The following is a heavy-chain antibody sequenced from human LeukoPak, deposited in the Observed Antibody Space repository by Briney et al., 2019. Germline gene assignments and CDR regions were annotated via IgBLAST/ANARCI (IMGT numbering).Heavy chain of an antibody. CDR3: ASPSRYSGYEHYSMDV. D-gene: IGHD5-12*01. Sequence: ASVKVSCKVSGYTLTELSMHWMRQAPGKGLEWMGGFDPEDGETIYAQKFQGRVTMTEDTSTDTAYMELSSLRSEDTAVYYCASPSRYSGYEHYSMDVWGQGTTVTVSS. J-gene: IGHJ6*02. CDR1: GYTLTELS. CDR2: FDPEDGET. V-gene: IGHV1-24*01.